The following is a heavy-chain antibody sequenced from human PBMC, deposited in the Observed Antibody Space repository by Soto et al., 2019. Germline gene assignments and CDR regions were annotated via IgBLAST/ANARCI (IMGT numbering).Heavy chain of an antibody. J-gene: IGHJ5*02. V-gene: IGHV4-39*01. CDR1: GGSISSSSYY. D-gene: IGHD2-2*01. CDR2: IYYSGST. Sequence: SLTCTVSGGSISSSSYYWGWIRQPPGKGLEWIGSIYYSGSTYYNPSLKSRVTISVDTSKNQFSLKLSSVTAADTAVYYCARRVGIVVVPAAIFWFDPWGQGTLVTVSS. CDR3: ARRVGIVVVPAAIFWFDP.